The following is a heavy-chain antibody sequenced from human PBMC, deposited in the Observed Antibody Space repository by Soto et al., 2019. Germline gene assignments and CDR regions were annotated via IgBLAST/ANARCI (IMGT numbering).Heavy chain of an antibody. CDR3: ARSLPGTYGAFDL. D-gene: IGHD1-7*01. Sequence: GGSLRLCCAASEFTFRSYWMHWVRQSPGKGLVWVSRISGDGSSTNYADSVKGRFTISRDNAKNTVYLQIDSLRAEDTAVYYCARSLPGTYGAFDLWGQGTMVT. J-gene: IGHJ3*01. CDR1: EFTFRSYW. CDR2: ISGDGSST. V-gene: IGHV3-74*01.